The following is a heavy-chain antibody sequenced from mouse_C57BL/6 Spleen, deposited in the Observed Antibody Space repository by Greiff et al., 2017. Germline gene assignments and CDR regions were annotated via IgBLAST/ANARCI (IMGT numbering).Heavy chain of an antibody. CDR1: GYTFTDYE. Sequence: VQLVESGAELVRPGTSVTLSCKASGYTFTDYEMHWVKQTPVHGLEWIGAIDPETGGTAYNQKFKGKAILTADKSSSTAYMELRSLTSEDSAVYYCTRYDYDFDYWGQGTTLTVSS. CDR2: IDPETGGT. J-gene: IGHJ2*01. V-gene: IGHV1-15*01. CDR3: TRYDYDFDY. D-gene: IGHD2-4*01.